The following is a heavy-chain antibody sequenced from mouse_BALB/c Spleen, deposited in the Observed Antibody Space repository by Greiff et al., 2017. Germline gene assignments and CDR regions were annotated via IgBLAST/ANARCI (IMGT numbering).Heavy chain of an antibody. D-gene: IGHD2-2*01. CDR1: GFAFSSYD. CDR2: ISSGGGST. Sequence: EVQGVESGGGLVKPGGSLKLSCAASGFAFSSYDMSWVRQTPEKRLEWVAYISSGGGSTYYPDTVKGRFTISRDNAKNTLYLQMSSLKSEDTAMYYCARRGYYHAMDYWGQGTSVTVSS. CDR3: ARRGYYHAMDY. J-gene: IGHJ4*01. V-gene: IGHV5-12-1*01.